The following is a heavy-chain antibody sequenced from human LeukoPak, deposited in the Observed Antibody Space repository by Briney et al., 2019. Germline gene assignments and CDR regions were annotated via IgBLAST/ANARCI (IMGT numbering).Heavy chain of an antibody. CDR3: ARGYSGSYSFDY. D-gene: IGHD1-26*01. CDR2: IYTSGST. J-gene: IGHJ4*02. Sequence: SQTLSLTRTVSGGSISSGSYYWGWIRQPAGKGLEWVGRIYTSGSTNYNPSLKSRVTISVIMSKNQFSLELSSVTAGDTAVYYCARGYSGSYSFDYWGQGTLVTVSS. V-gene: IGHV4-61*02. CDR1: GGSISSGSYY.